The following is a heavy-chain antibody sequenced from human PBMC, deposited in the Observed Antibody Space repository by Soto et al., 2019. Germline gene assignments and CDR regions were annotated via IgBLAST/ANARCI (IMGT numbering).Heavy chain of an antibody. Sequence: ASVKVSCKASGYTFTSYAMHWVRQAPGQRLEWMGWINAGNGNTKYSQKFQGRVTITRDTSASTAYMELSSLRSEDTAVYYCARDEGQQLAYFDYWGQGTLVTVSS. CDR2: INAGNGNT. CDR3: ARDEGQQLAYFDY. D-gene: IGHD6-13*01. CDR1: GYTFTSYA. J-gene: IGHJ4*02. V-gene: IGHV1-3*01.